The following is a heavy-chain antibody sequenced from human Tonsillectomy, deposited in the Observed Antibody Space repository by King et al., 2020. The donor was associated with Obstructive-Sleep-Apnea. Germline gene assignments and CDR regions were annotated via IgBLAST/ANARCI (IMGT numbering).Heavy chain of an antibody. Sequence: VQLVESGGGVVQPVRSLRLSCAASGFTLSSYGMHWVRQAPGKGLEWVALISYDGSNKYYADSVKGRFTISRDNSKNTVYLQMNSLRVEETAVYYCAKGSYPNTVVNDWGQGTLVTVSS. CDR3: AKGSYPNTVVND. CDR2: ISYDGSNK. J-gene: IGHJ4*02. V-gene: IGHV3-30*18. CDR1: GFTLSSYG. D-gene: IGHD4-23*01.